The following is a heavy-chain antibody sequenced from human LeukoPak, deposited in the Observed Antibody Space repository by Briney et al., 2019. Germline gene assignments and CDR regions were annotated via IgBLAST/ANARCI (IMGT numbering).Heavy chain of an antibody. CDR1: GGSISSYY. CDR3: ARSGPIAVAGVDY. CDR2: IYSSGNT. J-gene: IGHJ4*02. V-gene: IGHV4-4*07. D-gene: IGHD6-19*01. Sequence: SETLSLTCIVSGGSISSYYWSWTRQPAGKGLEWIGRIYSSGNTNYNPSLKSRVTILVDKSKNQFSLKLSSVTAADTAVYYCARSGPIAVAGVDYWGQGTLVTVSS.